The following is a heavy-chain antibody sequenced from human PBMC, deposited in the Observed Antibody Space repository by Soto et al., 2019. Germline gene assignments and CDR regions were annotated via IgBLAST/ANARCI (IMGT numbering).Heavy chain of an antibody. V-gene: IGHV1-46*01. D-gene: IGHD3-22*01. Sequence: ASVKVSCKASGYTFTNYYIHWVRQAPGQGLEWMGIINPSGGSTSYAQRFRGGVTMTRDTSTSTVYMDLSGLRSEDTAVYYCAREDLISMRDYYFTYWGQGSMVTVSS. CDR1: GYTFTNYY. J-gene: IGHJ4*02. CDR3: AREDLISMRDYYFTY. CDR2: INPSGGST.